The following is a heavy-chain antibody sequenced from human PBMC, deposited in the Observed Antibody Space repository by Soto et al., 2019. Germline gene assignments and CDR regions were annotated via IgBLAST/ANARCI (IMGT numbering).Heavy chain of an antibody. J-gene: IGHJ4*02. Sequence: EVQLVESGGGLVKPGGSLRLSCAASGFTFSSNTMTWVRQAPGKGLEWVSSISSSSSFIYYADSVKGRFTISRDNAKNSPSLQMNSLRADDTAVYYCARDTCRASVCYCRYWGQGTLVTVSS. CDR2: ISSSSSFI. CDR3: ARDTCRASVCYCRY. D-gene: IGHD2-15*01. V-gene: IGHV3-21*01. CDR1: GFTFSSNT.